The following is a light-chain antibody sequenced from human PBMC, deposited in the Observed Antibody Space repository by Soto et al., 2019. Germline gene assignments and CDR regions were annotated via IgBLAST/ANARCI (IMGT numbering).Light chain of an antibody. J-gene: IGKJ1*01. V-gene: IGKV4-1*01. Sequence: DIVMTQSPDSLAVSLGERATINCKSSQSVLYSSNHKNYLTWYQQKPGKPPKLLFLWAFTRESGVPDRFSGSGYGTDFTLTISNMQAEDVAVYSCQQYYSTREPTFGQGTNVEIK. CDR1: QSVLYSSNHKNY. CDR3: QQYYSTREPT. CDR2: WAF.